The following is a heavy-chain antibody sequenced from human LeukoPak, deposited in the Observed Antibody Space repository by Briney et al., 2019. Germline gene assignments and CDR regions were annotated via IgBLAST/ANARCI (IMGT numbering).Heavy chain of an antibody. CDR1: GGSFSGYY. CDR2: INHSGST. J-gene: IGHJ4*02. D-gene: IGHD2-15*01. Sequence: SETLSLTCAVYGGSFSGYYWSWIRQPPGKGLEGIGEINHSGSTNYNPSLKSRVTISVDTSKNQFSLKLSSVTAADTAVYYCARDNPYFTSYCSGGSCSRWGQGTLVTVSS. CDR3: ARDNPYFTSYCSGGSCSR. V-gene: IGHV4-34*01.